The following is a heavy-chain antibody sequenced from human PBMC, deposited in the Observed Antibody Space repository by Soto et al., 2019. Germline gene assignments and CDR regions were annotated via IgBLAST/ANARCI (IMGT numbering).Heavy chain of an antibody. V-gene: IGHV3-7*03. CDR1: GFTFSSFW. D-gene: IGHD3-10*01. CDR3: TSDRYPRFYHGSGSYPYY. Sequence: PWGSLRLSCAASGFTFSSFWMSWVRQAPGKGLEWVANIKTDGSETHYVDSVKGRFTISRDNPKTSLFLQMNSLRVEDTAVYFCTSDRYPRFYHGSGSYPYYWGQGTPVTVSS. J-gene: IGHJ4*02. CDR2: IKTDGSET.